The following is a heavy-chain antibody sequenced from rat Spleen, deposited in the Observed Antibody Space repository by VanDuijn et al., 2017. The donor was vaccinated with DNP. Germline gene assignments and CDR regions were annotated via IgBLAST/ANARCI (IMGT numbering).Heavy chain of an antibody. CDR3: ARPYGYNNGGFAY. Sequence: EVQLVEPGGGLVQPGRSLKLSCAASGFTFSDYYMAWVRQAPTKGLEWVAYITYDGGGTYYRDSVKGRFTISRDNAKSTLYLQMNSLRSEDMATYYCARPYGYNNGGFAYWGQGTLVTVSS. CDR2: ITYDGGGT. CDR1: GFTFSDYY. J-gene: IGHJ3*01. D-gene: IGHD1-4*01. V-gene: IGHV5-22*01.